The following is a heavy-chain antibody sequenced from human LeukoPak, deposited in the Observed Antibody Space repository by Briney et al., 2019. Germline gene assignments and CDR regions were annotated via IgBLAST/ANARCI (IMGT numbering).Heavy chain of an antibody. CDR2: INHSGST. CDR1: GGSFSGYY. V-gene: IGHV4-34*01. Sequence: SETLSLTCAVYGGSFSGYYWSWIRQPPGKGLEWIGEINHSGSTNYNPSLKSRVTISVDTSKNQFSLKLSSVTAADTAVYYCARGREAIAAARPFVYWCQGTLVTVS. D-gene: IGHD6-13*01. CDR3: ARGREAIAAARPFVY. J-gene: IGHJ4*02.